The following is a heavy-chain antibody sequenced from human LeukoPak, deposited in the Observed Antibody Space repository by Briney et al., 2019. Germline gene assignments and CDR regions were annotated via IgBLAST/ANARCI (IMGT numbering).Heavy chain of an antibody. CDR1: GFTFSSYA. V-gene: IGHV3-30*04. CDR3: ARVPYPLYYDFWSGYIDNWFDP. D-gene: IGHD3-3*01. Sequence: GRSLRLSCAASGFTFSSYAMHWVRQAPGKGLEWVAVISYDGSNKYYADSVKGRFTISRDNSKNTLYLQMNSLRAEDTAVYYCARVPYPLYYDFWSGYIDNWFDPWGQGTLVTVSS. J-gene: IGHJ5*02. CDR2: ISYDGSNK.